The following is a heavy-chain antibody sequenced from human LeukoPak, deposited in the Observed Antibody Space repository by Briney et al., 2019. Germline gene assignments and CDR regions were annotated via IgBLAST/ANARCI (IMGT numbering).Heavy chain of an antibody. D-gene: IGHD3-10*01. CDR2: ISGSGGRT. V-gene: IGHV3-23*01. CDR3: AKSRRFGEFLDYYYYGMDV. J-gene: IGHJ6*02. Sequence: GGSLRLSCAASGFTFSSYAMSWVRQTPGKGLEWVSAISGSGGRTYHADPVKGRFTISRDNSKNTLYLQMNSLRAEDTAVYYCAKSRRFGEFLDYYYYGMDVWGQGTTVTVSS. CDR1: GFTFSSYA.